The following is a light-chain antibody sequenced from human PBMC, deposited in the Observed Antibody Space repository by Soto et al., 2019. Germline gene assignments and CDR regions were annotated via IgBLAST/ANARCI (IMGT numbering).Light chain of an antibody. J-gene: IGKJ5*01. CDR2: DAS. CDR1: QSVSSY. Sequence: IVLTQSPATLSLSPGERATLSWMASQSVSSYLAWYKQKPGQAPRLLIYDASNRATGIPARFSGSGSGTEFTLTISSLEPEDFEVYYCQQRSNWPITFGQGTRLEIK. V-gene: IGKV3-11*01. CDR3: QQRSNWPIT.